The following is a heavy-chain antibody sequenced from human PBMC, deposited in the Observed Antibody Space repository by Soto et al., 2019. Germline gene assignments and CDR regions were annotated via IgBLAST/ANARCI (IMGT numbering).Heavy chain of an antibody. J-gene: IGHJ6*02. CDR1: GCTFSSCA. Sequence: PGVSLRLSWAASGCTFSSCAMGWIRQAPGKGLEWVSDIIDSGGSTYYADSVKGRFTISRDNSKSTLYLQMNSLRAEDTALYYCAKGRSYYYYGVDVWGQGTTVTVSS. CDR2: IIDSGGST. CDR3: AKGRSYYYYGVDV. V-gene: IGHV3-23*01.